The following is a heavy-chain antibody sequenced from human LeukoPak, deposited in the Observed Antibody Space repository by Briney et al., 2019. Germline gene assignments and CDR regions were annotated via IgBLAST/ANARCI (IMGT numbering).Heavy chain of an antibody. V-gene: IGHV3-30*01. D-gene: IGHD6-19*01. Sequence: SXXGSNKYYADSVKGRFTISRDDSKNTVFLQMNSLRVEDTAVYYCARGSSYSSGWYPGRGSDFDYWGQGTLVTVSS. CDR3: ARGSSYSSGWYPGRGSDFDY. J-gene: IGHJ4*02. CDR2: SXXGSNK.